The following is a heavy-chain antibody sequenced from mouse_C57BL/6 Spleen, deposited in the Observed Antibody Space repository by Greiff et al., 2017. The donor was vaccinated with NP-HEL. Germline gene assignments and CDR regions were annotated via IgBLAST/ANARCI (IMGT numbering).Heavy chain of an antibody. CDR2: IHPNSGST. V-gene: IGHV1-64*01. D-gene: IGHD1-1*01. Sequence: VQLQQPGAELVKPGASVKLSCKASGYTFTSYWMHWVKQRPGQGLEWIGMIHPNSGSTNYNEKFKSKATLTVDKSSSTAYMQLSSLTSEDSAVYYCARSPYYGSLYFDYWGQGTTLTVSS. J-gene: IGHJ2*01. CDR3: ARSPYYGSLYFDY. CDR1: GYTFTSYW.